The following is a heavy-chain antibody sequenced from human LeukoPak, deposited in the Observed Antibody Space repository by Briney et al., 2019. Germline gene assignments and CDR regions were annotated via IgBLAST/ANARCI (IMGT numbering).Heavy chain of an antibody. Sequence: GGSLRLSCAASGFTFSTYEMNWVRQAPGKGLEWVAYISSSGRTINYADSVKGRFTIAGDNAKNSLYLQMNSLRAEDTAVYYCARFSDILTGFDYWGQGALVTVSS. CDR3: ARFSDILTGFDY. D-gene: IGHD3-9*01. CDR2: ISSSGRTI. J-gene: IGHJ4*02. V-gene: IGHV3-48*03. CDR1: GFTFSTYE.